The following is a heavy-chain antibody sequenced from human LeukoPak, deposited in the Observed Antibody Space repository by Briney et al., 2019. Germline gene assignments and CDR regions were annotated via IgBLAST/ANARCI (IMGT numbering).Heavy chain of an antibody. CDR1: GFTFDDYA. CDR2: ISCDSGSI. J-gene: IGHJ4*02. Sequence: GRSLRLSCAASGFTFDDYAMHWVRQAPGKGLEWVSGISCDSGSIDYADSVKGRFTISRDNAKNSLYLQMNSLRAEDTALYYCAKGPPRDSSGYSYFDYWGQGTLVTVSS. V-gene: IGHV3-9*01. CDR3: AKGPPRDSSGYSYFDY. D-gene: IGHD3-22*01.